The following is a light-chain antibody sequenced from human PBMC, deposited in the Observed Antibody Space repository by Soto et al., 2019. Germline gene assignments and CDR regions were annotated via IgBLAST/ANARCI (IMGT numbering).Light chain of an antibody. V-gene: IGKV1-5*03. CDR2: KTS. CDR1: QSISTS. J-gene: IGKJ1*01. CDR3: QQYNTYSPT. Sequence: DTQMTQSPSTLSASVGDRVTITCRASQSISTSMAWYQQRPGTAPKLLIYKTSTLESGVPSRFSGSGSGTAFTLTISSLQTDDFAIYYCQQYNTYSPTFGQGTKVEVK.